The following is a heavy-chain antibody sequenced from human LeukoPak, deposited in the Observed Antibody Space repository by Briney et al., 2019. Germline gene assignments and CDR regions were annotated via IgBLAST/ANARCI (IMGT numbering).Heavy chain of an antibody. CDR2: ISGSGGST. CDR3: ARVLVYDSSGYYYPWFDP. D-gene: IGHD3-22*01. Sequence: TGGSLRLSCAASGFTFSSYGMSWVRQAPGKGLEWVSAISGSGGSTYYADSVKGRFTISRDNAKNSLYLQMNSLRAEDTAVYYCARVLVYDSSGYYYPWFDPWGQGTLVTVSS. V-gene: IGHV3-23*01. CDR1: GFTFSSYG. J-gene: IGHJ5*02.